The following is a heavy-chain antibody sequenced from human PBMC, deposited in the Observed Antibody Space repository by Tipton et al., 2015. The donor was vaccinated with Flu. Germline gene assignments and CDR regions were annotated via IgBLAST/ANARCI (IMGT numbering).Heavy chain of an antibody. Sequence: TLSLTCAVSGYSIGNGYYWGWIRQAPGKGLEWIGLIYISGSTNYNPSLKSRVTISLDTSKNQFSLRLSSVTAADTAVYYCARGNRASIYSNWFDPWGQGTLVTVSA. V-gene: IGHV4-38-2*01. CDR2: IYISGST. CDR1: GYSIGNGYY. J-gene: IGHJ5*02. D-gene: IGHD1-14*01. CDR3: ARGNRASIYSNWFDP.